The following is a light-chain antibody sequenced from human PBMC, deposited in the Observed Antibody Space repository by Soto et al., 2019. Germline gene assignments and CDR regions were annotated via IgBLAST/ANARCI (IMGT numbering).Light chain of an antibody. Sequence: DIQMTQSTSSVSASVGDRVTITCRASQGIGDRLAWYQQRPGKVPQLLIYFASTLPSGVPSRFSDSGSGADFILTIDPLHAEDCATYYWLHTYSFPRTFGQGTKVEIK. J-gene: IGKJ1*01. CDR2: FAS. CDR3: LHTYSFPRT. V-gene: IGKV1-12*01. CDR1: QGIGDR.